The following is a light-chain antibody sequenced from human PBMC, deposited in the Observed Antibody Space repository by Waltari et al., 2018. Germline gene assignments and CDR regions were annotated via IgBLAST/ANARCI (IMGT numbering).Light chain of an antibody. V-gene: IGKV1-5*03. CDR2: TAS. CDR1: HDIKTW. J-gene: IGKJ1*01. CDR3: QQYETYSRT. Sequence: DIQMTQSPSTLSASVGDRVTITCRASHDIKTWLAWYQQKPWKAPKLLIYTASTLETGVPSRFSARGSGTEFTLTINSLQPDDFATYYCQQYETYSRTFGQGTKVEVK.